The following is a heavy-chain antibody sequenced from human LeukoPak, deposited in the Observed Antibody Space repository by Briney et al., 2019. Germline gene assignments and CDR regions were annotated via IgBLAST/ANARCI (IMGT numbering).Heavy chain of an antibody. CDR3: ARTSYNWNFRYYYYYMDV. CDR2: IYYSGST. Sequence: SETLSLTCTVSGGSISSYYWSWIRQPPGKGLEWIGYIYYSGSTNYNPYLKSRVTISVDTSKNQFSLKLSSVTAADTAVYYCARTSYNWNFRYYYYYMDVWGKGTTVTVSS. V-gene: IGHV4-59*08. J-gene: IGHJ6*03. D-gene: IGHD1-1*01. CDR1: GGSISSYY.